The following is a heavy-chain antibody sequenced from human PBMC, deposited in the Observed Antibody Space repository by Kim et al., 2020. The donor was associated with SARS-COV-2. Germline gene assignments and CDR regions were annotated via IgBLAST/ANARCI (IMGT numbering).Heavy chain of an antibody. CDR2: INEDGTEK. D-gene: IGHD3-16*01. V-gene: IGHV3-7*05. CDR1: RFNFRSYW. J-gene: IGHJ4*02. Sequence: GGSLRLSCAASRFNFRSYWMSWVRQAPGKGLEWVATINEDGTEKSYVDSVKGRFTISRDNGKNVLYLQMNSLRAEDTAVYYCAREYDSVWESSRLFYLDYWGEGALVTVSS. CDR3: AREYDSVWESSRLFYLDY.